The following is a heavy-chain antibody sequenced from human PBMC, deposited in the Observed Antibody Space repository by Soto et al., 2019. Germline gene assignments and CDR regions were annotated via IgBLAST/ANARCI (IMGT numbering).Heavy chain of an antibody. J-gene: IGHJ6*02. CDR1: GFTFSSYG. Sequence: GGSLRLSCAASGFTFSSYGTHWVRQAPGKGLEWVAVIWYDGSNKYYADSVKGRFTISRDNSKNTLYLQMNSLRAEDTAVYYCARDWRLDFWSGYPIPYLMDVWGQGTTVTVSS. CDR2: IWYDGSNK. CDR3: ARDWRLDFWSGYPIPYLMDV. V-gene: IGHV3-33*01. D-gene: IGHD3-3*01.